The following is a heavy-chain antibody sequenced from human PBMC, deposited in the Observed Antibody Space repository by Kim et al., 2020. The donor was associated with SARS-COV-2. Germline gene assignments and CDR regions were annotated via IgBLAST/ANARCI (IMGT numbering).Heavy chain of an antibody. CDR2: ISYDGSNK. CDR3: ARDWHAGGWYRGMDV. V-gene: IGHV3-30*04. CDR1: GFTFSSYT. J-gene: IGHJ6*02. Sequence: GGSLRLSCAASGFTFSSYTMHWVRQAPGKGLEWVAGISYDGSNKYYADSVKGRFTISRDNSKNTLYLEMNSLIAEDTAVYYCARDWHAGGWYRGMDVWG. D-gene: IGHD6-19*01.